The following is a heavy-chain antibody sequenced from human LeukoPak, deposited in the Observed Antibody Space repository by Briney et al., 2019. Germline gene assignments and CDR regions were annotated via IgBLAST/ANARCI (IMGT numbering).Heavy chain of an antibody. J-gene: IGHJ6*03. D-gene: IGHD6-6*01. Sequence: SVKVSCKASGGTFSSYAISWVRQAPGQGLEWMGGIIPIFGTANYAQKFQGRVTITTDESTSTAYMELSSLRSEDTAVYYCARAPYSSSPRGGYYYYYMDVWGKGTTVTVSS. V-gene: IGHV1-69*05. CDR1: GGTFSSYA. CDR3: ARAPYSSSPRGGYYYYYMDV. CDR2: IIPIFGTA.